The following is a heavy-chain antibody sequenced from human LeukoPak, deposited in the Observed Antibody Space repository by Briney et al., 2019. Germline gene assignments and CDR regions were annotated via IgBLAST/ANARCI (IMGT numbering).Heavy chain of an antibody. D-gene: IGHD3-22*01. CDR1: GFTFSSYA. CDR3: ASHDSSGYYLYRYFTY. J-gene: IGHJ4*02. Sequence: GGSLRLSCAASGFTFSSYAMSWVRQAPGRGPEWISAITSSGGNTYNADSVKGRFTISRDNSKNTLYLQMNSLRAEDTAVYYCASHDSSGYYLYRYFTYWGQGHLVTVSS. V-gene: IGHV3-23*01. CDR2: ITSSGGNT.